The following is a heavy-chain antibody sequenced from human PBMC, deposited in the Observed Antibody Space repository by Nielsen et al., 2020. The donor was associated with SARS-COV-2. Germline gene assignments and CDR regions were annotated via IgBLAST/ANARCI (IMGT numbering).Heavy chain of an antibody. CDR3: ATDMTLFWGHLSNHYVMDV. V-gene: IGHV1-46*01. Sequence: ASVKVSCKASGFAFTSYFMHWVRQAPGQGLEWMAIINPVDDSTNYAQKFQGRVTMTRDTSTNTVYMELSSLRSEDTAVYYCATDMTLFWGHLSNHYVMDVWGQGTTVTVS. J-gene: IGHJ6*02. CDR1: GFAFTSYF. CDR2: INPVDDST. D-gene: IGHD7-27*01.